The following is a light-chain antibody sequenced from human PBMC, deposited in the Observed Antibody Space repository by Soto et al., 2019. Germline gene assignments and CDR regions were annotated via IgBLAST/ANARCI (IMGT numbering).Light chain of an antibody. CDR1: QSISSY. CDR3: QQYNTYSWT. J-gene: IGKJ1*01. V-gene: IGKV1-39*01. Sequence: DIQMTQSPSSLSASVGDRVTITCRASQSISSYLNWYQXKPXKAPKLLIYAASSLQSGVPSRFSGSGSGTEFTLTISNLQPDDFATYYCQQYNTYSWTFGQGTKVDIK. CDR2: AAS.